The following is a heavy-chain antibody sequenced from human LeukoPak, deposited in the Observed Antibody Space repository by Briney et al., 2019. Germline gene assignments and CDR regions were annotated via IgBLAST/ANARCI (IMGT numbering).Heavy chain of an antibody. D-gene: IGHD3-22*01. Sequence: PGGSLRLSCAASGFTFSHAWMSWVRQAPGKGLEWVGRIKRKSDGGTTDSTAPVKDRFTISRDDTKNTLYLQMNSLKTEDTAMYYCTTHAAHHTSAYEDWGQGTLVTVSS. CDR2: IKRKSDGGTT. J-gene: IGHJ4*02. CDR3: TTHAAHHTSAYED. CDR1: GFTFSHAW. V-gene: IGHV3-15*01.